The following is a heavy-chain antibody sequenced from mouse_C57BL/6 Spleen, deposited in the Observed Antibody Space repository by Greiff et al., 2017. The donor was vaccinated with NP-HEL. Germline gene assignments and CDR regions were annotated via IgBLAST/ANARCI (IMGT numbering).Heavy chain of an antibody. J-gene: IGHJ1*03. V-gene: IGHV1-64*01. CDR2: IHPNSGST. CDR3: ARNFYYYGSKYFDV. D-gene: IGHD1-1*01. Sequence: QVQLQQSGAELVKPGASVKLSCKASGYTFTSYWMHWVKQRPGQGLEWIGMIHPNSGSTNYNEKFKSKATLTVDKSSSTAYMQLSSLTSEDSAVYYCARNFYYYGSKYFDVWGTGTTVTVSS. CDR1: GYTFTSYW.